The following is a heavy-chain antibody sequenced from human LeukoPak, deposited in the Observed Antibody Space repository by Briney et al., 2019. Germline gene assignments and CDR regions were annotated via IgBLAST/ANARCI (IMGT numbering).Heavy chain of an antibody. Sequence: PGGSLRLSCAASGFTFSSYAMSWVRQAPGKGLEWVSAIRGSGGSTYYADSVKGRFTISRDNSKNTLYLQMNSLRAEDTAVYYCAKSPIPNSGSYRQTFDYWGQGTLVTVSS. CDR2: IRGSGGST. CDR3: AKSPIPNSGSYRQTFDY. J-gene: IGHJ4*02. D-gene: IGHD1-26*01. V-gene: IGHV3-23*01. CDR1: GFTFSSYA.